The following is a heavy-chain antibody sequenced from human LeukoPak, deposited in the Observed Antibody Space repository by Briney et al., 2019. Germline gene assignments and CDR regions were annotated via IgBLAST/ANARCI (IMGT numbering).Heavy chain of an antibody. CDR2: IDPKSDGT. V-gene: IGHV1-2*02. J-gene: IGHJ4*02. D-gene: IGHD6-13*01. Sequence: APVKVSCKTSGYTFTDYYVHWVRQAPGQGLEWMGWIDPKSDGTDYAQKFQGRVTMTRDTSISTAYMELNSLIYDDTAVYYCARAPGIEISAPDYWGQGTLVTVSS. CDR3: ARAPGIEISAPDY. CDR1: GYTFTDYY.